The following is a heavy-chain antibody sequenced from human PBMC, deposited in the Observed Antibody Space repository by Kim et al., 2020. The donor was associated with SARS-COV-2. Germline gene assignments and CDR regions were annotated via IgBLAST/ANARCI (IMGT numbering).Heavy chain of an antibody. CDR3: ARTFYGGYELDY. J-gene: IGHJ4*02. CDR2: VFYTGGT. D-gene: IGHD4-17*01. V-gene: IGHV4-31*03. CDR1: GGSINSGGQF. Sequence: SETLSLTCTVSGGSINSGGQFWTWIRQHPGKAPEWIGFVFYTGGTFYNPSLKSRVTISIDTSKCEFSLNLKSVTAADTAVYYCARTFYGGYELDYWGQGTPVTVSS.